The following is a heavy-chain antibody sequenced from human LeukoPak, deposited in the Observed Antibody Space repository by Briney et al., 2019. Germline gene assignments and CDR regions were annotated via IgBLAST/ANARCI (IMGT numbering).Heavy chain of an antibody. D-gene: IGHD6-19*01. CDR3: ALVPSGWYYFDY. V-gene: IGHV1-8*01. J-gene: IGHJ4*02. CDR2: MNPNSGNT. Sequence: MGWMNPNSGNTGYAQKFQGRVTMTRNTSISTAYMELSSLRSEDTAVYYCALVPSGWYYFDYWGQGTLVTVSS.